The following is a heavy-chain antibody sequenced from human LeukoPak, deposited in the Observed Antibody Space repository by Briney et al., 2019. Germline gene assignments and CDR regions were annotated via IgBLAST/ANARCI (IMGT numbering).Heavy chain of an antibody. Sequence: SVKVSCKASGGTFSSYAISWVRQAPGQGPEWMGRITPILGIANYAQKFQGRVTITADKSTSTAYMELSSLRSEDTAVYYCAGDEYYYDSSVYGYWGQGTLVTVSS. J-gene: IGHJ4*02. CDR3: AGDEYYYDSSVYGY. CDR1: GGTFSSYA. V-gene: IGHV1-69*04. D-gene: IGHD3-22*01. CDR2: ITPILGIA.